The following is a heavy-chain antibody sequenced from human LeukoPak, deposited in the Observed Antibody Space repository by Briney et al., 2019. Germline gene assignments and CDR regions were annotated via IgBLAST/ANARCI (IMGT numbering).Heavy chain of an antibody. Sequence: PSETLSLICSVSSYSINSNYYWGWIRQSPGKGLAWIGSIYHTGSTYYNPSLKSRVTISLDASNKQFSLRLSSVTAADTAVYYCARGSHPVTGTLGGYFDPWGQGTLVTVSS. CDR2: IYHTGST. CDR1: SYSINSNYY. CDR3: ARGSHPVTGTLGGYFDP. V-gene: IGHV4-38-2*02. D-gene: IGHD6-19*01. J-gene: IGHJ4*02.